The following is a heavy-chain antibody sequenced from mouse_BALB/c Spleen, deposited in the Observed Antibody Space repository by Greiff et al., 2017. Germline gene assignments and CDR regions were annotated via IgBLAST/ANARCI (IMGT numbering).Heavy chain of an antibody. Sequence: VQLVESGPELVKPGASVKISCKASGYAFSSSWMNWVKQRPGQGLEWIGRIYPGDGDTNYNGKFKGKATLTADKSSSTAYMQLSSLTSVDSAVYFCARSGYYAMDYWGQGTSVTVSS. V-gene: IGHV1-82*01. CDR3: ARSGYYAMDY. CDR2: IYPGDGDT. J-gene: IGHJ4*01. CDR1: GYAFSSSW.